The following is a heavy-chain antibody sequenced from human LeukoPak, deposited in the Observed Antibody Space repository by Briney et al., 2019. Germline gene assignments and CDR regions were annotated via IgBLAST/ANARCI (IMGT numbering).Heavy chain of an antibody. V-gene: IGHV1-69*01. CDR2: IIPIFGTA. J-gene: IGHJ3*02. Sequence: SVKVSCKAFGGTFSSYAISWVRQAPGQGLEWMGGIIPIFGTANYAQKFQGRVTITADESTSTAYMELSSLRSEDTAVYYCARDLNPQGYCSGGSCYFSGAFDIWGQGTMVTVSS. CDR3: ARDLNPQGYCSGGSCYFSGAFDI. CDR1: GGTFSSYA. D-gene: IGHD2-15*01.